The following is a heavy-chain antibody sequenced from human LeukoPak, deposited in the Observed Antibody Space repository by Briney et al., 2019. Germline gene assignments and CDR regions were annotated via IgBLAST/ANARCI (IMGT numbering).Heavy chain of an antibody. Sequence: PGGSLRLSCAGSGFPFSSYAMSWVRQAPGKGLEWVSSISGSSGSAYYVDSVKGRFTISRDNAKSSLYLQMNSLRAEDTAVYYCARNLPAADYWGQGTLVTVSS. CDR3: ARNLPAADY. D-gene: IGHD2-2*01. J-gene: IGHJ4*02. V-gene: IGHV3-23*01. CDR1: GFPFSSYA. CDR2: ISGSSGSA.